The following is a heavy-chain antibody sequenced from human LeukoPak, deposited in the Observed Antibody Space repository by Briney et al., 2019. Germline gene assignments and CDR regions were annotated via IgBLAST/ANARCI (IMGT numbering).Heavy chain of an antibody. CDR3: ARMAYCGGDCYPAQYYFDY. D-gene: IGHD2-21*02. V-gene: IGHV4-34*01. CDR1: GGSFSGYY. Sequence: SSETLSLTCAVYGGSFSGYYWSWIRQPPGKGLEWIGEINHSGSTNYNPSLKSRVTISVDTSKNQFSLKLSSVTAADTAVYYCARMAYCGGDCYPAQYYFDYWGQGTLVTVSS. CDR2: INHSGST. J-gene: IGHJ4*02.